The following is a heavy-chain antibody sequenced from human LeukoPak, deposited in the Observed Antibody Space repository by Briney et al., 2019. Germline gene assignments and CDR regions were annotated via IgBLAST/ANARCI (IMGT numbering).Heavy chain of an antibody. J-gene: IGHJ5*02. V-gene: IGHV4-34*01. CDR3: ARAYSSSGYNWFDP. CDR2: INHSGST. D-gene: IGHD6-6*01. CDR1: GESFSDYY. Sequence: SDTLSLTCAVYGESFSDYYWSWIRQPRGQGLEWIGEINHSGSTNYNPSLKSRVTISVDTSKNQFFLKLNSVTAADTAVYYCARAYSSSGYNWFDPWGQGTLVTVSS.